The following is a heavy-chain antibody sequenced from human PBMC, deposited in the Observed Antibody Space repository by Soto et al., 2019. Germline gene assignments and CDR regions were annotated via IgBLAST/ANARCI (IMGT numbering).Heavy chain of an antibody. V-gene: IGHV1-18*01. D-gene: IGHD1-1*01. CDR1: GYTFTSYG. CDR3: SRPRRKGTAPVTPDY. J-gene: IGHJ4*02. CDR2: ISAYNGNT. Sequence: GASVKVSCKASGYTFTSYGISWVRQAPGQGLEWMGWISAYNGNTNYAQKIKGRVNMTTETTTSAAYMELRSLRSDDPAVISCSRPRRKGTAPVTPDYWGQGTLVTVSS.